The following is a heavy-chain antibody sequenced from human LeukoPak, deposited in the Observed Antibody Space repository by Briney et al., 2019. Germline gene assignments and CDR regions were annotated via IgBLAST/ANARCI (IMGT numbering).Heavy chain of an antibody. J-gene: IGHJ4*02. CDR2: INPNSGGT. Sequence: ASVKVSWKASGYTFTGYYMHWVRQAPGQGLEWMGWINPNSGGTNYAQKFQGRVTMTRDTSISTAYMELSRLRSDDTAVYYCARFLWRAGGFDYWGQGTLVTVSS. D-gene: IGHD1-14*01. CDR3: ARFLWRAGGFDY. V-gene: IGHV1-2*02. CDR1: GYTFTGYY.